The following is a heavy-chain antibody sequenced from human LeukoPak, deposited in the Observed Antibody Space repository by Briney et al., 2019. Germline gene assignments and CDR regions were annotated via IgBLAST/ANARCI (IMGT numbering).Heavy chain of an antibody. J-gene: IGHJ5*02. Sequence: SVKVSCKASGDTFSSYAISRVRQAPGQGLEWMGGTIPIFGTANYAQKFQGRVTITADESTSTAYMELSSLRSEDTAVYYCARDAYCSGGSCFHNWFDPWGQGTLVTVSS. CDR2: TIPIFGTA. V-gene: IGHV1-69*13. CDR1: GDTFSSYA. CDR3: ARDAYCSGGSCFHNWFDP. D-gene: IGHD2-15*01.